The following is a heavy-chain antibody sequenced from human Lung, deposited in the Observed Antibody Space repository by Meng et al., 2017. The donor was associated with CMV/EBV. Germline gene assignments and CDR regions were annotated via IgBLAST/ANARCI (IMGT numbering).Heavy chain of an antibody. CDR3: ARRRVSEDRVVVPGDNY. D-gene: IGHD2-2*01. Sequence: ASVXVSXXAFGYTFTGYHMHWVRQAPGQGLEWMGWINPSSGGSNYTQKFQGRVTMPRDTSISTAYMEMSRLRSNDTAVYYSARRRVSEDRVVVPGDNYWGQGXLVTVSS. CDR2: INPSSGGS. CDR1: GYTFTGYH. V-gene: IGHV1-2*02. J-gene: IGHJ4*02.